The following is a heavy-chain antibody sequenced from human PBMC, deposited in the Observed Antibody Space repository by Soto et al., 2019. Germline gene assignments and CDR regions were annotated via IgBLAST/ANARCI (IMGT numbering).Heavy chain of an antibody. CDR1: GFTFSSYW. Sequence: EVQLVESGGGLVQPGGSLRLSCAASGFTFSSYWMHWVRKAPGKGLVWVSRINSDGSSTSYADSVKGRFTISRDNAKNTLYLQMNSLRAEDTAVYYCARGDLVATLEFDPWGQGTLVTVSS. J-gene: IGHJ5*02. CDR2: INSDGSST. CDR3: ARGDLVATLEFDP. D-gene: IGHD5-12*01. V-gene: IGHV3-74*01.